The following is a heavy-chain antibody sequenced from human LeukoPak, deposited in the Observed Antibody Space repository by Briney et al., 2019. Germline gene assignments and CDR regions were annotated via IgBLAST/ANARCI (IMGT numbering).Heavy chain of an antibody. V-gene: IGHV1-8*01. CDR3: ARPGEYCSSTRCSPNDGFHV. D-gene: IGHD2-2*01. J-gene: IGHJ3*01. CDR2: MNPNGSNT. CDR1: GDTFNTYD. Sequence: ASVKVSCKASGDTFNTYDITWVRQATGQGLEWMGWMNPNGSNTGYAQKFQGRVTMTRNTSISTAYMELSSLRSEDTAVYYCARPGEYCSSTRCSPNDGFHVWGQGTMVTVSS.